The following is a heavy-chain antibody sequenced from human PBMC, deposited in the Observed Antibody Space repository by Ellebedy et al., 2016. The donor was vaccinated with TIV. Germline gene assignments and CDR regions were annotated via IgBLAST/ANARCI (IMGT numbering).Heavy chain of an antibody. J-gene: IGHJ6*02. D-gene: IGHD2-8*02. CDR2: IHPNSGGT. Sequence: ASVKVSXKASGGTFSSYAISWVRQAPGQGLEWMGWIHPNSGGTNYAQKFQGRVTMTRDTSISTAYMELSRLRSDDTAVYYCARGILVLGYYYYGMDVWGQGTTVTVSS. V-gene: IGHV1-2*02. CDR1: GGTFSSYA. CDR3: ARGILVLGYYYYGMDV.